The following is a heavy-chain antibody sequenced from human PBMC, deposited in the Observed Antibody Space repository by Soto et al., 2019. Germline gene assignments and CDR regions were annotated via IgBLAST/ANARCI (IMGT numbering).Heavy chain of an antibody. Sequence: QVQLQESGPGLVKPSETLSLTCTISGGSISGFYWGWIRQPPGKGLEWIGNIYYSGSANYDPSLRVRVTISLNTSTNQFSLNLNSVTAADTAIYYCARWTYCGGDCYWLDFWGQGTLVTVSS. V-gene: IGHV4-59*01. CDR3: ARWTYCGGDCYWLDF. J-gene: IGHJ4*02. D-gene: IGHD2-21*02. CDR1: GGSISGFY. CDR2: IYYSGSA.